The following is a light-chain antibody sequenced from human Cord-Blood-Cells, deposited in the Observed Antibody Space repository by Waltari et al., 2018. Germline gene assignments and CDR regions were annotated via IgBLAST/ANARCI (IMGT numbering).Light chain of an antibody. CDR2: AAS. V-gene: IGKV1-8*01. CDR1: QGISSY. J-gene: IGKJ1*01. Sequence: AIRLTQSPSSLSASTGDRVTTTCRASQGISSYLAWYQQKPGKAPKLLIYAASTLQSGVPSRFSGSGSGTDFTLTISCLQSKDFATYYCQQYYSYPRTFGQGTKVEIK. CDR3: QQYYSYPRT.